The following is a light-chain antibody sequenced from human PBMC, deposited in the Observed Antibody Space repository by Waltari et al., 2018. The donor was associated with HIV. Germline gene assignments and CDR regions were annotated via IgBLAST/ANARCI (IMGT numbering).Light chain of an antibody. Sequence: PGQSITFSCTGTGSDVGAYNLVSWYQQHPDKAPKPVMYGVTQRPSGVSDRFSGSKSGNTAYLTISGLQADDEADYFCSSFATTATPVLFGGGTKLTVL. V-gene: IGLV2-23*02. J-gene: IGLJ2*01. CDR1: GSDVGAYNL. CDR3: SSFATTATPVL. CDR2: GVT.